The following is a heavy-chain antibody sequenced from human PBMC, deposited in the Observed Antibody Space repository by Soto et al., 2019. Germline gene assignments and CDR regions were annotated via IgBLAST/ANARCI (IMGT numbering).Heavy chain of an antibody. J-gene: IGHJ6*02. CDR3: ARYLAYCGGDCYYDYYYGMDV. CDR2: IWYDGSNK. CDR1: GFTFSSYG. V-gene: IGHV3-33*01. D-gene: IGHD2-21*02. Sequence: QVQLVESGGGVVQPGRSLRLSCAASGFTFSSYGMHWVRQAPGKGLEWVAVIWYDGSNKYYADSVKGRFTISRDNSKNTLYLQMNSLRAEDTAVYYCARYLAYCGGDCYYDYYYGMDVWGQGTTVTVSS.